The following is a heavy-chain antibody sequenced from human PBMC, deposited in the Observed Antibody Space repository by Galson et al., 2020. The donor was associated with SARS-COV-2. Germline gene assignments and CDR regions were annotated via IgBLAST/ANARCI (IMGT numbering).Heavy chain of an antibody. D-gene: IGHD6-13*01. CDR1: GGSISSGGYY. CDR2: IYYSGST. J-gene: IGHJ3*02. V-gene: IGHV4-31*03. Sequence: SETLSLTCTVSGGSISSGGYYWSWIRQHPGNGLEWIGYIYYSGSTYYNPSLKSRVTISVDTSKNQFSLKLSSVTAADTSVYYCARAQGYSKAHPSWYIAFDIWGQGTMVTVSS. CDR3: ARAQGYSKAHPSWYIAFDI.